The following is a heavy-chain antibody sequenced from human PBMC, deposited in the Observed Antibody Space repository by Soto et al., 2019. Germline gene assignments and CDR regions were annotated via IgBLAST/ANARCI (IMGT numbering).Heavy chain of an antibody. J-gene: IGHJ6*03. V-gene: IGHV3-21*01. CDR3: ARSDYDFWSCYYYYYYMDV. CDR1: GFTFSSYS. Sequence: GGSLRLSCAASGFTFSSYSMNWVRQAPGKGLEWVSSISSSRSYISYADSVKSRFTISRDNAKNSLYLQMNSMTAEDTAVYYCARSDYDFWSCYYYYYYMDVWGQGTPVTVSS. CDR2: ISSSRSYI. D-gene: IGHD3-3*01.